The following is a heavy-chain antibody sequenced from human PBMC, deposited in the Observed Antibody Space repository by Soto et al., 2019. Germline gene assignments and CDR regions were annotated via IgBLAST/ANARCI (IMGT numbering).Heavy chain of an antibody. CDR3: ARGMIRGVVYYGVEV. Sequence: QEQLVESGGGAVQPGRSLRLSCTASGFSFSSYDMHWVRQAPGEGLEWVSAMSFDGSYKHYADSVKGRFTISRDNSENTLYLQMNGLIPEDTAVYFCARGMIRGVVYYGVEVWGQGTTLTVS. D-gene: IGHD3-10*01. CDR1: GFSFSSYD. V-gene: IGHV3-30*03. CDR2: MSFDGSYK. J-gene: IGHJ6*02.